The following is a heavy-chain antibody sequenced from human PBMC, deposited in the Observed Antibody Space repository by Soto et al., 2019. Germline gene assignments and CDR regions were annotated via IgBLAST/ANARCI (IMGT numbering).Heavy chain of an antibody. D-gene: IGHD7-27*01. J-gene: IGHJ4*02. CDR1: GYTFSSYA. V-gene: IGHV1-3*01. CDR3: ARDTGDGTFDF. CDR2: INAGYGNT. Sequence: ASVKGSCKASGYTFSSYAMHWVLQAPGQRLEWMGWINAGYGNTKSSQKFQDRVTISRDTSASTAYMELTSLRSEDTAVYYCARDTGDGTFDFWGQGTLVTVSS.